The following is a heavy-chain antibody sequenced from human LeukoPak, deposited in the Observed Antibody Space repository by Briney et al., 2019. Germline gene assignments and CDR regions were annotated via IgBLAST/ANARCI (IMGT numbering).Heavy chain of an antibody. V-gene: IGHV1-18*01. D-gene: IGHD6-13*01. Sequence: ASVKVSCKASGYTFTSYGISWVRQAPGQGLEWMGWISAYNGNANYAQKLQGRVTMTTDTSTSTAYMELRSLRSDDTAVYYCARDRSAGLPSLYWGQGTLVTVSS. J-gene: IGHJ4*02. CDR1: GYTFTSYG. CDR2: ISAYNGNA. CDR3: ARDRSAGLPSLY.